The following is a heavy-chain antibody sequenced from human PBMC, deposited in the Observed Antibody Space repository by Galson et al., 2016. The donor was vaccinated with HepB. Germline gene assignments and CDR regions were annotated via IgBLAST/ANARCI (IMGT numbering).Heavy chain of an antibody. D-gene: IGHD3-22*01. V-gene: IGHV4-61*01. CDR3: ARERAMIVVVDNAYYFDY. J-gene: IGHJ4*02. Sequence: SETLSLTCTVSGGSVSSGSYYWSWIRQPPGKGLEWIGYIYYSGSTSYKSSLKSRVTMSIDMSKSQFSLKLTSVTAADTAVYFCARERAMIVVVDNAYYFDYWGRGILVTVSS. CDR1: GGSVSSGSYY. CDR2: IYYSGST.